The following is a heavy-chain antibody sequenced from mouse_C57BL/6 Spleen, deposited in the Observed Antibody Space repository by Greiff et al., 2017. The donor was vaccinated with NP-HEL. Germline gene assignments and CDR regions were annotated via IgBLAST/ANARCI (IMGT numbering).Heavy chain of an antibody. D-gene: IGHD2-1*01. V-gene: IGHV5-17*01. J-gene: IGHJ1*03. CDR3: AREGVYYCPYVPWGFEV. CDR1: GFTFSDYG. CDR2: ISRGSSTI. Sequence: EVKLVESGGGLVKPGGSLKLSCEASGFTFSDYGMHWVRQAPEQGLEWVAYISRGSSTIYYAHTVKGRFTITRDNAKNTLFLQMTSLRSEDTAMYYCAREGVYYCPYVPWGFEVWGTGTTVTVS.